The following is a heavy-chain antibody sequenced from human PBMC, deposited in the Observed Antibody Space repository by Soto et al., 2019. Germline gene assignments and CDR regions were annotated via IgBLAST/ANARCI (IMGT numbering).Heavy chain of an antibody. CDR2: INPNSGAT. J-gene: IGHJ5*02. CDR1: GYTFTGYY. CDR3: ARGGRIAAAPGDWFDP. D-gene: IGHD6-13*01. V-gene: IGHV1-2*02. Sequence: QVQLVQSGAEVKKPGSSVKVSCKASGYTFTGYYMHWVRQAPGQGLEWMGWINPNSGATNYAQKFQGRVTMNRDTSISTADMWLSRLRSEDTAVYYCARGGRIAAAPGDWFDPWGQGTLVTVSS.